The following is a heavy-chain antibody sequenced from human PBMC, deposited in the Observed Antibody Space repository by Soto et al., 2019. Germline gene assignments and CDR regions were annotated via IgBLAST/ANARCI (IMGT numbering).Heavy chain of an antibody. V-gene: IGHV4-39*01. J-gene: IGHJ5*02. D-gene: IGHD3-10*01. CDR1: GGSISSGSYF. Sequence: PSETLSLTCSVSGGSISSGSYFWGWIRPPPGKGLEWIATIYYTGSTSYNPSLKSRVTISVDTSKNQFSLRLSSVTAADTAVYYCATISGNLINWFDPWGQGTLVTVSS. CDR3: ATISGNLINWFDP. CDR2: IYYTGST.